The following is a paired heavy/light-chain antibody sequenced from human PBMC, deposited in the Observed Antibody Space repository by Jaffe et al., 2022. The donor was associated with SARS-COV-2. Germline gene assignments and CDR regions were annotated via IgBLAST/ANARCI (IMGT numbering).Light chain of an antibody. CDR3: QAWDSSTVI. CDR1: KLGDKY. Sequence: SYDLTQAPSVSVSPGQTASITCSGDKLGDKYVSWYQQKPGQSPVLVIYQDTKRPSGTPERFSGSNSGTTATLTISGTQAMDEADYYCQAWDSSTVIFGAGTKLTVL. CDR2: QDT. J-gene: IGLJ2*01. V-gene: IGLV3-1*01.
Heavy chain of an antibody. CDR2: IYSGGNT. J-gene: IGHJ5*02. V-gene: IGHV4-39*01. CDR1: GGSINSRNHY. Sequence: QLQLQESGPGLVKPSETLSLTCTVSGGSINSRNHYWGWIRQPPGKGLEWIASIYSGGNTYYNPSLKSRVTISVDTSTNQFSLNVTSVTASETAVYYCARQNKLGGTIDRWFDPWGQGTLVTVSS. CDR3: ARQNKLGGTIDRWFDP. D-gene: IGHD1-1*01.